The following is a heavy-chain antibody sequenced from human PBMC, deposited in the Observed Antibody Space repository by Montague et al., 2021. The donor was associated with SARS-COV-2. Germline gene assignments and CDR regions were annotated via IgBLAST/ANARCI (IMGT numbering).Heavy chain of an antibody. CDR3: ARRSLGYCSGGSWCSAFDP. J-gene: IGHJ5*02. V-gene: IGHV4-59*01. CDR2: IYYSGST. CDR1: GGSISSYY. Sequence: SETLPLTCTVSGGSISSYYWSWIRQPPGKGLEWIGYIYYSGSTNYNPSLKSRVTISVDTSKNQFSLKLSSVTAAATAVYYCARRSLGYCSGGSWCSAFDPWGQGTLVTVSS. D-gene: IGHD2-15*01.